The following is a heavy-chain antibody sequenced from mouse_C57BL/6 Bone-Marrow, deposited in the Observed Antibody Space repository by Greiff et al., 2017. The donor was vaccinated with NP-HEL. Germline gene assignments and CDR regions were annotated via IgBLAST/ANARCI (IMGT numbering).Heavy chain of an antibody. CDR1: GYTFTDYY. D-gene: IGHD6-1*01. CDR3: ALSARMDY. J-gene: IGHJ4*01. CDR2: IYPGSGNT. V-gene: IGHV1-76*01. Sequence: VQLQQSGAELVRPGASVKLSCKASGYTFTDYYINWVKQRPGQGLEWIARIYPGSGNTYYNEKFKGKATLTAEKSSSTAYLQLSSLTSEDSAVYFCALSARMDYWGKGTSVTVSS.